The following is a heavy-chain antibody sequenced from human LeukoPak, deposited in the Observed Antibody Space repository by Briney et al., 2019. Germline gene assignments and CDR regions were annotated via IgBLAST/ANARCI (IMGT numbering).Heavy chain of an antibody. D-gene: IGHD2-2*01. V-gene: IGHV1-8*01. CDR1: GYTFTSYD. J-gene: IGHJ5*02. CDR3: ARRYCSSTSCYLVSWFDP. Sequence: ASVKVSCKASGYTFTSYDINWVRQATGQGLEWMGWMKPNSGNTGYAQKFQGRVTMTRNTSISTAYMELSSLRSEDTAVYYCARRYCSSTSCYLVSWFDPWGQGTLVTVSS. CDR2: MKPNSGNT.